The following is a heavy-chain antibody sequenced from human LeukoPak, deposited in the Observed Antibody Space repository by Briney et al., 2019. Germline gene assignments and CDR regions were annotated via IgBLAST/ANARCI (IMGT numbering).Heavy chain of an antibody. Sequence: SETLSLTCAVYGGSFSGYYWSWIRQPPGKGLEWIGEINHSGSTYYNPSLKSRVTISVDTSKNQFSLKLSSVTAADTAVYYCAGLTSIAARPDYYYYYMDVWGKGTTVTVSS. CDR3: AGLTSIAARPDYYYYYMDV. V-gene: IGHV4-34*01. D-gene: IGHD6-6*01. CDR2: INHSGST. CDR1: GGSFSGYY. J-gene: IGHJ6*03.